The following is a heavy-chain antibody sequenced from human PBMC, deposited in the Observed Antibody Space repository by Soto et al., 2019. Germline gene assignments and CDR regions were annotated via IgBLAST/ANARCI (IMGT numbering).Heavy chain of an antibody. CDR3: ARGPGPYYFDY. Sequence: QVQLVQSGAEVKKPGSSVKVSCKASGGTFSSYTISWVRQAPGQGLEWMGRIIPILGIANYAQKFQGRVTITADKSTSTAYMELSRLRSEDTAVYYCARGPGPYYFDYWGQGTLVTVSS. J-gene: IGHJ4*02. CDR2: IIPILGIA. D-gene: IGHD3-10*01. V-gene: IGHV1-69*02. CDR1: GGTFSSYT.